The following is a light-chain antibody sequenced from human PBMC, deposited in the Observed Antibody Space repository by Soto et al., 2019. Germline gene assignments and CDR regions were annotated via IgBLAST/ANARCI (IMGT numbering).Light chain of an antibody. CDR2: DAS. V-gene: IGKV3-11*01. CDR1: QSVSSY. J-gene: IGKJ1*01. Sequence: EIVLTQSPATLSLSPGERATLSCRASQSVSSYLAWYQQKPGQAPMLLIYDASNRATDIPARFSGSGSGTDLTLTISSLEPEDFAVYYCLQRSGWPWTFGQGTKVEIK. CDR3: LQRSGWPWT.